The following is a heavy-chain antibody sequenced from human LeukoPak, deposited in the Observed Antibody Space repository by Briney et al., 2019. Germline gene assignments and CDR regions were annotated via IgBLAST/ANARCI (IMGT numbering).Heavy chain of an antibody. Sequence: GGSLRLSCAASGFTVSSNYMSWVRPAPGKGLEWVSVIYSGGSTYYADSVKGRFTISRDNSKNTLYLQMNSLRAEDTAVYYCARGRDCGGDCYSNEYFQHWGQGTLVTVSS. D-gene: IGHD2-21*02. V-gene: IGHV3-53*01. J-gene: IGHJ1*01. CDR3: ARGRDCGGDCYSNEYFQH. CDR2: IYSGGST. CDR1: GFTVSSNY.